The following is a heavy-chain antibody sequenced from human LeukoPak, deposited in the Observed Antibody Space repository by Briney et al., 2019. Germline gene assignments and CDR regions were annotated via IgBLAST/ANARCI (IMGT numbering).Heavy chain of an antibody. V-gene: IGHV4-39*07. J-gene: IGHJ4*02. D-gene: IGHD4-23*01. CDR3: ARVPYYYGGNYPVDY. CDR1: GGSISSRSHY. Sequence: ETLSLTCTVSGGSISSRSHYWGWIRQPPGKGLEWIGSIYYSGSAYYNPSLKSRVTISVDTSKNQFSLKLSSVTAADTAVYYCARVPYYYGGNYPVDYWGQGTLVTVSS. CDR2: IYYSGSA.